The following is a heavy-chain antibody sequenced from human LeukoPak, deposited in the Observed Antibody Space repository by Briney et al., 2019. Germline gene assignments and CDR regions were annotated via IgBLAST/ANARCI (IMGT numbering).Heavy chain of an antibody. D-gene: IGHD2-2*03. CDR3: AREKGGYCSSTSCYSGPKRYYYYYMDV. V-gene: IGHV4-61*02. Sequence: PSQTLSLTSTVSGGSISSGSYYWSWIRQPAGKGLEWIGRIYTSGSTNYNPSLKSRVTISVDTSKNQFSLKLSSVTAADTAVYYCAREKGGYCSSTSCYSGPKRYYYYYMDVWGKGTTVTISS. J-gene: IGHJ6*03. CDR1: GGSISSGSYY. CDR2: IYTSGST.